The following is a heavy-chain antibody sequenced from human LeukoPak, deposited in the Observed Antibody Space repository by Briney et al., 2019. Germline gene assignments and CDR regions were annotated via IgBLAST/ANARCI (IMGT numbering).Heavy chain of an antibody. CDR2: INHSGST. D-gene: IGHD2-2*01. Sequence: SETLSLTCAVYGGSFSGYYWSWIRQPPGKGLEWIGEINHSGSTNYNPSLKSRVTISVDTSKNQFSLNLSSVTAADTAVYYCARGRGKGLSDYWGQGTRVTVSS. V-gene: IGHV4-34*01. J-gene: IGHJ4*02. CDR1: GGSFSGYY. CDR3: ARGRGKGLSDY.